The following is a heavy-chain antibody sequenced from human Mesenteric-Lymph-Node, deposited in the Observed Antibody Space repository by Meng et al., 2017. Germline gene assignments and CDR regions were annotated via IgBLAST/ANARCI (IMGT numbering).Heavy chain of an antibody. CDR1: GFTFSIYS. CDR2: ISESGGST. V-gene: IGHV3-23*04. CDR3: ARGSTPTNFDY. Sequence: EVQLVGSGGGLVQPGGSLRLSCAASGFTFSIYSMGWVRQAPGKGLEWVSAISESGGSTYYGDSVKGRFTISRDNSKNTLYLQMNSLRAEDTAVYYCARGSTPTNFDYWGQGTLVTVSS. D-gene: IGHD1-26*01. J-gene: IGHJ4*02.